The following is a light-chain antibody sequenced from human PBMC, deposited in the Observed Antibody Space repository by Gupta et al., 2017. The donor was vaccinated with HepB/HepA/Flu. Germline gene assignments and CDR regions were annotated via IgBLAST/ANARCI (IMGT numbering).Light chain of an antibody. CDR1: QSISRY. CDR2: AAS. CDR3: QQTYGTPPWP. V-gene: IGKV1-39*01. J-gene: IGKJ4*01. Sequence: DIQFTQSPSSLSASVGDRVIITCRASQSISRYLNWYQQKTGKAPKVLIYAASTLQSGVPSRFSGSGYGTDFALTINSLQAEDFATYYCQQTYGTPPWPFGEGTKVEIK.